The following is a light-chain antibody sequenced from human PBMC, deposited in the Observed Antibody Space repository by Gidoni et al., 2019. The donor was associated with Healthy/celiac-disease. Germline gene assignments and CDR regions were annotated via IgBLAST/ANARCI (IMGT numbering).Light chain of an antibody. J-gene: IGKJ4*01. V-gene: IGKV3-11*01. CDR3: QQRSNWPLT. Sequence: EIVLTQSPATLSLSLGERATLSCRASQSVSSYLAWYHQKPGQAPRLLISDASNRATGIPARFSGSGSGTDFTLTISSLEPEEFAVYYCQQRSNWPLTFGGGTKVEIK. CDR1: QSVSSY. CDR2: DAS.